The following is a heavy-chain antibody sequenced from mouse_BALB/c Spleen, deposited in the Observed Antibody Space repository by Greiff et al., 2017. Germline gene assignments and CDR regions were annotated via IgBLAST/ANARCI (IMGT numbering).Heavy chain of an antibody. J-gene: IGHJ1*01. CDR1: GFTFTDYY. D-gene: IGHD2-1*01. V-gene: IGHV7-3*02. Sequence: DVLLVESGGGLVQPGGSLRLSCATSGFTFTDYYMSWVRQPPGTALEWLGFIRNKANGSTTEYSASVKGRFTISRDNSQSILYLQMNTLRAEDSATDNCAREADGNYVRYWYFDVWGAGTTVTVSS. CDR2: IRNKANGSTT. CDR3: AREADGNYVRYWYFDV.